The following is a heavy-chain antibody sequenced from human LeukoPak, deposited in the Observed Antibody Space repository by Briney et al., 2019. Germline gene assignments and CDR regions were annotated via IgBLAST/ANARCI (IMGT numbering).Heavy chain of an antibody. Sequence: ASVKVSCKASGYTFTSYGISWVRQAPGQGLEWMGWISAYNGNTNYAQKLQGRVTMTTDTSTSTAYMELSRLRSDDTAVYYCASFSGSGWTGPVWFDYWGQGTLVTVSS. D-gene: IGHD6-19*01. CDR3: ASFSGSGWTGPVWFDY. CDR2: ISAYNGNT. CDR1: GYTFTSYG. J-gene: IGHJ4*02. V-gene: IGHV1-18*01.